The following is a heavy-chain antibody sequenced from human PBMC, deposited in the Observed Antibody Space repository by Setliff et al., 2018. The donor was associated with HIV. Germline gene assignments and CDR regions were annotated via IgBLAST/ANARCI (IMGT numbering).Heavy chain of an antibody. V-gene: IGHV7-4-1*02. J-gene: IGHJ6*03. D-gene: IGHD3-3*01. CDR2: INTNTGNP. CDR3: ARAPPRITIFGVVVSSDYYNYYMDV. CDR1: GYTFTNYA. Sequence: ASVKVSCKASGYTFTNYAMNWVRQAPGQGPEWMGWINTNTGNPTYAQGFTGRFVFSLDTSVSTAFLQISSLQAEDTAVYYCARAPPRITIFGVVVSSDYYNYYMDVWGKGTTVTVSS.